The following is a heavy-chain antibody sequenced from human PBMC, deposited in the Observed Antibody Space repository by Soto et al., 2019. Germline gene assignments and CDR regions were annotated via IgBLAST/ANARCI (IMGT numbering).Heavy chain of an antibody. CDR1: GFTFSYYS. Sequence: EVQLVESGGGLVQPGGSLRLSCAASGFTFSYYSLNWVRQAPGKGLEWISYISTSGSPIYYVDSVKGRFTISRDNAKESLYLQMNSLRDEDTAVYYCAKMTSGSYGRNYGMDVWGQGTTVTVSS. J-gene: IGHJ6*02. V-gene: IGHV3-48*02. CDR2: ISTSGSPI. CDR3: AKMTSGSYGRNYGMDV. D-gene: IGHD5-18*01.